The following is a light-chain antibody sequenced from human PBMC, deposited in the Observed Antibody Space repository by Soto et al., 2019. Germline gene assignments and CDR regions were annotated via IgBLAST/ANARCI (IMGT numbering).Light chain of an antibody. CDR2: EVS. V-gene: IGLV2-23*02. CDR3: YSYVGSIS. J-gene: IGLJ2*01. CDR1: SSDVGSHNF. Sequence: QSALTQPASVSGSPGQSITISCTGTSSDVGSHNFVSWYRQHPGKAPELMIFEVSKRPSGVSNRFSGSKSGNTASLTISGLQAEDEADYYCYSYVGSISFGGGTKVTVL.